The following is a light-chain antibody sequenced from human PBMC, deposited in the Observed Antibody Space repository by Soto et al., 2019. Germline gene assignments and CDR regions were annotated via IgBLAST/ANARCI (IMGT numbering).Light chain of an antibody. CDR1: QGINND. V-gene: IGKV1-6*01. CDR3: LQDHNYPWT. Sequence: AIQVTHSPPSLSASVGDRITITCRVSQGINNDLACYQQKPGKAPKLLIYGATNLHTGVPSRFSGSGSGTDFTLTISSLQPEDFATYYCLQDHNYPWTFGQGTKVEVK. CDR2: GAT. J-gene: IGKJ1*01.